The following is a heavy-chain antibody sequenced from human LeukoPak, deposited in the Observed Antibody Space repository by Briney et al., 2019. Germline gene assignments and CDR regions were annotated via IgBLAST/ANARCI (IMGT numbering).Heavy chain of an antibody. Sequence: ASVKVSCKASGYTFIGYYMHWVRQAPGRRLEWMGWINPKSGGTNYAQRFKGKVTMTRDTSISTAYMELSRLRSDDTAVYYCARVRGYSGYSNYFDYWGQGTLVTVSS. V-gene: IGHV1-2*02. CDR2: INPKSGGT. CDR1: GYTFIGYY. CDR3: ARVRGYSGYSNYFDY. J-gene: IGHJ4*02. D-gene: IGHD5-12*01.